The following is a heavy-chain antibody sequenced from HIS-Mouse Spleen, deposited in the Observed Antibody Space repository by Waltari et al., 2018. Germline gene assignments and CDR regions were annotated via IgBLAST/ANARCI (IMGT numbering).Heavy chain of an antibody. CDR2: ISYDGSNK. J-gene: IGHJ3*02. D-gene: IGHD2-15*01. V-gene: IGHV3-30-3*01. CDR3: ARGFRWHDAFDI. CDR1: GFPFISYA. Sequence: QVQLVESGGGGVQPGRSLRLSWAAAGFPFISYAMPGVRQAPGKGLEWVAVISYDGSNKYYADSVKGRFTISRDNSKNTLYLQMNSLRAEDTAVYYCARGFRWHDAFDIWGQGTMVTVSS.